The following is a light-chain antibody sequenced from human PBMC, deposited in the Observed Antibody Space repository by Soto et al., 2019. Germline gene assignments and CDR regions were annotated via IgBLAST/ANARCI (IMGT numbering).Light chain of an antibody. CDR2: DNS. J-gene: IGLJ2*01. CDR1: RSNIGAGYD. V-gene: IGLV1-40*01. CDR3: LSYDVSLRGPA. Sequence: QSVLTQPPSLSGAPGQRVTISCTGSRSNIGAGYDVHWYQHLPGTAPKVLIFDNSNRPSGGPDRFSGSKSGTSASLAITGLQDEDEAVEYCLSYDVSLRGPAFGGGTKLTVL.